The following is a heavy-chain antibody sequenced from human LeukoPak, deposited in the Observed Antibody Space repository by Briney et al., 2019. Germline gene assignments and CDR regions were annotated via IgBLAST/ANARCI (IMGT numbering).Heavy chain of an antibody. CDR3: ATRYYYDSSGYPGRDY. Sequence: VKVSCKASGGTFSSYAISWVRQAPGQGLEWMGGIIPIFGTANYAQKFQGRVTITADESTSTAYVELSSLRSEDTAVYYCATRYYYDSSGYPGRDYWGQGTLVTVSS. D-gene: IGHD3-22*01. J-gene: IGHJ4*02. V-gene: IGHV1-69*13. CDR1: GGTFSSYA. CDR2: IIPIFGTA.